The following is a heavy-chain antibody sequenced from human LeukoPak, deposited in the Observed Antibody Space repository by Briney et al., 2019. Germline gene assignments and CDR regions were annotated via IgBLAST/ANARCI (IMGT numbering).Heavy chain of an antibody. Sequence: ASVKVSCKVSGYTLTELSMHWVRQAPGKGLEWMGGFDPEDGETIYAQKFQGRVTMTEDTSTDTAYMELSSLRSEDTAVYYCATEYLSYYDSSGYPVYYFDYWGQGTLVTVSS. D-gene: IGHD3-22*01. J-gene: IGHJ4*02. V-gene: IGHV1-24*01. CDR3: ATEYLSYYDSSGYPVYYFDY. CDR1: GYTLTELS. CDR2: FDPEDGET.